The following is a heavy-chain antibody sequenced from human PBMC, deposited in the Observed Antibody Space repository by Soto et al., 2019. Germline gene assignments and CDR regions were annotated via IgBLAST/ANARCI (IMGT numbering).Heavy chain of an antibody. CDR3: AKDVSYGSGSYSIIGY. D-gene: IGHD3-10*01. J-gene: IGHJ4*02. Sequence: LRLSCAASGFTFSSYGMHWVRQAPGKGLEWVAVISYDGSNKYYADSVKGRFTISRDNSKNTLYLQMNSLRAEDTAVYYCAKDVSYGSGSYSIIGYWGQGTLVTVSS. CDR1: GFTFSSYG. V-gene: IGHV3-30*18. CDR2: ISYDGSNK.